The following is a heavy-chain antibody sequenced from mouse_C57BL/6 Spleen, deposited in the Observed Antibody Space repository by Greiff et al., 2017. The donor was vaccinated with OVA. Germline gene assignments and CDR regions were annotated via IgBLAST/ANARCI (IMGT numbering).Heavy chain of an antibody. CDR2: IDPSDSYT. J-gene: IGHJ2*01. V-gene: IGHV1-59*01. Sequence: QVQLQQPGAELVRPGTSVKLSCKASGYTFTSYWMHWVKQRPGQGLEWIGVIDPSDSYTNYNQKFKGKATLTVDTCSSTAYMQLSSLTSEDSAVYYCARGPDRYFDYWGQGTTLTVSS. CDR3: ARGPDRYFDY. CDR1: GYTFTSYW. D-gene: IGHD3-2*01.